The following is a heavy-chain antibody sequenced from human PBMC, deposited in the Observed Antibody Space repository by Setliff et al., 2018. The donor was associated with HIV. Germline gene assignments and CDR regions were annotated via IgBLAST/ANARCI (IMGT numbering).Heavy chain of an antibody. CDR3: ARGYCGGGICYSPNWLDP. D-gene: IGHD2-15*01. J-gene: IGHJ5*02. CDR1: GYTFTSYD. CDR2: MNPESGNT. V-gene: IGHV1-8*01. Sequence: ASVKVSCKASGYTFTSYDINWVRQATGQGLEWMGWMNPESGNTGYAQEFQGGVTMTRNTSISTAYMEIKSLTSDDTAVYYCARGYCGGGICYSPNWLDPWGQGTLVTVSS.